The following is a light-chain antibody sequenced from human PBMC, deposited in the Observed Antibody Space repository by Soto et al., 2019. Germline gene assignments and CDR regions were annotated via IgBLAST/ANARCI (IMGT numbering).Light chain of an antibody. V-gene: IGKV1-5*01. CDR3: QQYLSYPYT. Sequence: DIQMTQFPSTLSASVGDRVTITCRASQTTNTWLAWYQQKPGTAPKLLSYDAYSLEGGVPSRFSASGSGTEFTLTISSLQQADLATYYCQQYLSYPYTGGQGTKVEIK. CDR1: QTTNTW. J-gene: IGKJ2*01. CDR2: DAY.